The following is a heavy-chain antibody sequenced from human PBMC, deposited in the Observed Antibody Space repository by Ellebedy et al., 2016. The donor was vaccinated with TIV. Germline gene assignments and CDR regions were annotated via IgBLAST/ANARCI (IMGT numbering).Heavy chain of an antibody. J-gene: IGHJ4*02. V-gene: IGHV4-34*01. D-gene: IGHD1-26*01. Sequence: SETLSLTCAVYGGSFSGYYWGWIRQPPGKGLEWIGEINDSGSTNYNPSLKSRVTISVDTSKNQFSLKLSSVTAADTAVYYCARANPSSGSYYEEFDYWGQGTLVTVSS. CDR2: INDSGST. CDR3: ARANPSSGSYYEEFDY. CDR1: GGSFSGYY.